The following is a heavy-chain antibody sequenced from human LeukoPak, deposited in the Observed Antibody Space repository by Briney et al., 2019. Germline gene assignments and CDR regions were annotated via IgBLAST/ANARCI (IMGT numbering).Heavy chain of an antibody. CDR3: ARVWAEWSPYFDY. D-gene: IGHD3-3*01. J-gene: IGHJ4*02. Sequence: SETLSLTCTVSGASISNYYWSWIRQPPGKVLEWIGSIYHRGSTYYNPSLKSRVTIYVDTSKNQFTLNLSSVTAADTAVYYCARVWAEWSPYFDYWGQGTLVTVSS. V-gene: IGHV4-59*05. CDR1: GASISNYY. CDR2: IYHRGST.